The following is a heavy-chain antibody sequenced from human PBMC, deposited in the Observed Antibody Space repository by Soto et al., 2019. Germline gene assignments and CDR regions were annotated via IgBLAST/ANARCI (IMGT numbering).Heavy chain of an antibody. D-gene: IGHD5-12*01. J-gene: IGHJ5*02. CDR1: GYTFTSYG. Sequence: QVQLVQSGAEVKKPGASVKVSCKASGYTFTSYGISWVRQAPGQGLEWMGWISAYNGNTNYAQKLQGRVTMTTDTSTSTAYLELRSLRSDDTDVYYCARDPDVDIVATIAWFDPWGQGTLVTVSS. V-gene: IGHV1-18*01. CDR3: ARDPDVDIVATIAWFDP. CDR2: ISAYNGNT.